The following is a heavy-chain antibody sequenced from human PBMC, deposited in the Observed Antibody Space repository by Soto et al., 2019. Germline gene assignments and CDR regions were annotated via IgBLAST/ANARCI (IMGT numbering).Heavy chain of an antibody. CDR2: IWYDGSQK. CDR1: GFTFSTYG. V-gene: IGHV3-33*06. J-gene: IGHJ5*02. D-gene: IGHD3-3*01. Sequence: GGSLRLSCAASGFTFSTYGMHWVRQAPGKGLEWMTVIWYDGSQKYYGDSVNGRFTISRDNSKNTLYLQMNSLRAEDTAVYYCAKTHTRPNWFDPWGQGTLVTVSS. CDR3: AKTHTRPNWFDP.